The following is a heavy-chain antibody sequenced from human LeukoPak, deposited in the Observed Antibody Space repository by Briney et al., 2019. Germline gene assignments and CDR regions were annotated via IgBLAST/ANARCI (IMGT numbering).Heavy chain of an antibody. Sequence: PSETLSLTCTVSGGSISSGSYYWSWIRQPPGKGLEWIGYIYYSGSTNYNPSLKSRVTISVDTSKNQFSLKLSSVTAADTAVYYCARDAPRRWLWRSGAFDIWGQGTMVTVSS. CDR1: GGSISSGSYY. CDR3: ARDAPRRWLWRSGAFDI. D-gene: IGHD5-24*01. V-gene: IGHV4-61*01. J-gene: IGHJ3*02. CDR2: IYYSGST.